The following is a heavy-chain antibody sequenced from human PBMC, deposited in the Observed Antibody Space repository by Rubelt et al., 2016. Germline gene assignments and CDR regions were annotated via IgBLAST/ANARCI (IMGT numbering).Heavy chain of an antibody. V-gene: IGHV4-39*07. J-gene: IGHJ4*02. CDR2: IYHTGST. D-gene: IGHD6-13*01. CDR1: GGSISSSSYY. CDR3: ARGNVLASTWYGN. Sequence: QLQLQESGPGLVKPSETLSLTCTVSGGSISSSSYYWGWIRQPPGKGLEWIGSIYHTGSTYYNPSLKSRVTISVDTSKNQSAWKLSSVTAADTAVYYCARGNVLASTWYGNWGQGTLVTVSS.